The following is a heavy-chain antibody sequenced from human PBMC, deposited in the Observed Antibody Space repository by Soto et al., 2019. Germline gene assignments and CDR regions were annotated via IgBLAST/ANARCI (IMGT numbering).Heavy chain of an antibody. Sequence: SETLSLTCTVSGGSISSGDYYWSWIRQPPGKGLEWIGYIYYSGSTYYNPSLKSRVTISVDTSKNQFSLKLSSVTAADTAVYYCARVTRGCSSTSCYAFNFDYWGQGTLVTVSS. J-gene: IGHJ4*02. CDR3: ARVTRGCSSTSCYAFNFDY. CDR2: IYYSGST. V-gene: IGHV4-30-4*01. CDR1: GGSISSGDYY. D-gene: IGHD2-2*01.